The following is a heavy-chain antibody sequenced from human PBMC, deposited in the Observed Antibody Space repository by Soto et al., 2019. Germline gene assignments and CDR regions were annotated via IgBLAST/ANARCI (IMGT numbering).Heavy chain of an antibody. V-gene: IGHV3-53*01. D-gene: IGHD6-13*01. J-gene: IGHJ6*02. CDR3: ARDLTLSSQGHYYYYGMDV. CDR2: IYSGGST. Sequence: PGGSLRLSCAASGFTVSSNYMSWVRQAPGKGLEWVSVIYSGGSTYYADSVKGRFTISRDNSKNTLYLQMNSLRAEDTAVYYCARDLTLSSQGHYYYYGMDVWGQGTTVTVSS. CDR1: GFTVSSNY.